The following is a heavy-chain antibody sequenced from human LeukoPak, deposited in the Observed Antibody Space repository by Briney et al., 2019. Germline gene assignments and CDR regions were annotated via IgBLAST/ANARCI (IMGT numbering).Heavy chain of an antibody. Sequence: GGSLRLSCAASEFTFSNYWMNWVRQVPGKGLEWVANIKQDGSEKYHVDSVKGRFTISRENAKNSLYLQMNSLRAEDTAVYYCARILSEADYGGRFRAFDIWGQGTMVTVSS. J-gene: IGHJ3*02. CDR1: EFTFSNYW. V-gene: IGHV3-7*01. CDR3: ARILSEADYGGRFRAFDI. CDR2: IKQDGSEK. D-gene: IGHD4-23*01.